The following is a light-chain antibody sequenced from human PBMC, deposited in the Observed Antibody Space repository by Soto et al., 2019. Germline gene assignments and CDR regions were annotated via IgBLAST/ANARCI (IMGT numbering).Light chain of an antibody. CDR2: TAS. V-gene: IGKV3-20*01. Sequence: EIVLTQSPGTLSLSPGEGATLSCRASQSVSRNYLAWYQQKPGQAPRLLIYTASRRATGIPDRFSGSGSGTDFTLTISRLEPEDFAVYYCQYYDKLAKAITFGQGTRLEIK. J-gene: IGKJ5*01. CDR3: QYYDKLAKAIT. CDR1: QSVSRNY.